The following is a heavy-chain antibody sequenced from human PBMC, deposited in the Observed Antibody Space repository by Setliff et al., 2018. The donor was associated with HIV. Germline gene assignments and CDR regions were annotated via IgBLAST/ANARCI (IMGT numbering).Heavy chain of an antibody. Sequence: ASVKVSCKASGDAFTDYYIHWVRQAPGQGLEWMGWINPNSGGTNYAQKFQGRVTMTRDTSISTAFMDLSRLRSDDTAVYYCARDPVYKRSWYGAFDIWGQGTMVTVSS. D-gene: IGHD6-13*01. CDR2: INPNSGGT. CDR1: GDAFTDYY. J-gene: IGHJ3*02. CDR3: ARDPVYKRSWYGAFDI. V-gene: IGHV1-2*02.